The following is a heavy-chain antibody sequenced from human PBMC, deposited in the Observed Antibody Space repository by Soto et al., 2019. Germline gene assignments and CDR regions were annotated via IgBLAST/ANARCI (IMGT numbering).Heavy chain of an antibody. Sequence: GGSLRLSCAASGFTFSDYYMSWIRQAPGKGLEWVSYISSSGSTIYYADSVKGRFTISRDNAKNSLYLQMNSLRAEDTAVYYCARDRDYSGSYLRGFDYWGQGTLVTVSS. J-gene: IGHJ4*02. D-gene: IGHD1-26*01. CDR2: ISSSGSTI. CDR3: ARDRDYSGSYLRGFDY. CDR1: GFTFSDYY. V-gene: IGHV3-11*01.